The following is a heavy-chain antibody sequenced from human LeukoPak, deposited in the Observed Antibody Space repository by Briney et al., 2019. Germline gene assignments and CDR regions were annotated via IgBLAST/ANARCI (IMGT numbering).Heavy chain of an antibody. D-gene: IGHD4-23*01. CDR2: INHSGST. J-gene: IGHJ4*02. CDR3: ARGYYGGNLDY. Sequence: SETLSLTCAVSGGSFSGYYWSWIRQPPGKGLEWIGEINHSGSTNYNPSLKSRVTISVDTSKNQFSLKLSSVTAADTAVYYCARGYYGGNLDYWGQGTLVTVSS. V-gene: IGHV4-34*01. CDR1: GGSFSGYY.